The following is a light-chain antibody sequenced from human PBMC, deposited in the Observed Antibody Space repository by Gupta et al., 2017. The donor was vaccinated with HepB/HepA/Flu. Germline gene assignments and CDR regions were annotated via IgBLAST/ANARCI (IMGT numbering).Light chain of an antibody. J-gene: IGKJ1*01. V-gene: IGKV3-20*01. Sequence: LTQSPGTLXXSPGESATLSCRASHSFSSSYLAWYQQKPGQPPRLLIYGASSRATGIPDRFSGSGSGTDFTLTISRLEPEDFGVYYCQQHGCSPRTFGQGTKVEIK. CDR1: HSFSSSY. CDR3: QQHGCSPRT. CDR2: GAS.